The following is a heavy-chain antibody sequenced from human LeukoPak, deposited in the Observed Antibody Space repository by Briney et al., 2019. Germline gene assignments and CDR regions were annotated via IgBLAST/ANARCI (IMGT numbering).Heavy chain of an antibody. CDR1: GYTLTGYY. D-gene: IGHD4-17*01. J-gene: IGHJ3*02. V-gene: IGHV1-2*06. CDR2: ISPNSGGT. Sequence: ASVKVSCKASGYTLTGYYMHWVRQAPGQGLEWMGRISPNSGGTNYAQKFQGRVTMTRDTSISTAYMELSRLRSDDTAVYYCARTAATVTPRLDAFEIWGQGTMVTVSS. CDR3: ARTAATVTPRLDAFEI.